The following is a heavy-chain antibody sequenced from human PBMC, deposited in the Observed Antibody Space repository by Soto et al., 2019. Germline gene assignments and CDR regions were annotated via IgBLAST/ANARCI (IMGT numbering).Heavy chain of an antibody. J-gene: IGHJ4*02. V-gene: IGHV1-18*04. CDR2: ISSSGVT. CDR3: GMDLGSYGTFDY. CDR1: GYTFSSSA. D-gene: IGHD5-12*01. Sequence: QVRLVQSGPEVKKPEASVKVSCKASGYTFSSSAISWVRQAPGQGPEWMGWISSSGVTNYAQNFQGRVTLTVGSSTTTAYMEVGSLGSADTAIYYRGMDLGSYGTFDYWGQGTLVTVSS.